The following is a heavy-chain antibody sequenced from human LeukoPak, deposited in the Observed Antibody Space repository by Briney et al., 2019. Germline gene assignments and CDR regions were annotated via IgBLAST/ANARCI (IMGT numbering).Heavy chain of an antibody. V-gene: IGHV4-34*01. J-gene: IGHJ4*02. CDR2: INHRGDT. CDR3: ARGPKIIETDYYDF. Sequence: SETLSLTCAVYGATFSSYNWSWIRQSPGKGLEWIAEINHRGDTNYNPSVKSRVTISVDTSKNQFSLKVTSLTAADTAVYYCARGPKIIETDYYDFWGQGTVVTVSS. CDR1: GATFSSYN. D-gene: IGHD1-1*01.